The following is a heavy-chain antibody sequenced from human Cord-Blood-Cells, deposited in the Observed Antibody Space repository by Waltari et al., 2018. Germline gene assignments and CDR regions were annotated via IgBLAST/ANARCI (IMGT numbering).Heavy chain of an antibody. CDR2: IYYSGST. Sequence: QVQLQESGPGLVKPSETLSLTCTVSGGSISSYYWSWIRQPPGKGLEWIGYIYYSGSTNYNPSLKSRVTISVDTSKNQFSLKLSSVTAADTAVYYCAGLGSYYDSSGYSYDAFDIWGQGTMVTVSS. J-gene: IGHJ3*02. CDR1: GGSISSYY. V-gene: IGHV4-59*08. D-gene: IGHD3-22*01. CDR3: AGLGSYYDSSGYSYDAFDI.